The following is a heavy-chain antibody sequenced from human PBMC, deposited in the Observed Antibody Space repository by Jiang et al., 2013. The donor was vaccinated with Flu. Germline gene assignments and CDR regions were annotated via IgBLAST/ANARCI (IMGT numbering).Heavy chain of an antibody. J-gene: IGHJ4*02. CDR1: GYSFTNYY. V-gene: IGHV1-46*01. Sequence: SGAEVKKPGASVKVSCKAFGYSFTNYYIHWVRQAPGQGLEWVGTFNPSGDSTTCAQKFQGRVTMTRDTSASTVYMEMSGLTSEDTALYYCARDAAQSNSCPGYWGQGTLVTVS. CDR3: ARDAAQSNSCPGY. CDR2: FNPSGDST. D-gene: IGHD2-15*01.